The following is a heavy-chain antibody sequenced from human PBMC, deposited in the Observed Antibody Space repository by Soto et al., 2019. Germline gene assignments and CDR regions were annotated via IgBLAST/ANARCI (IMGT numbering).Heavy chain of an antibody. J-gene: IGHJ5*02. CDR2: MNTTNGRT. CDR3: ARVPASLDP. Sequence: QVQLVQSGAEVRKPGASVKVSCKASGYSFITYDINWVRQAAGQGPEWMGWMNTTNGRTCCAQKFQGGLTMTMDTSSSTAYMELSSLTADDTAVYYCARVPASLDPWGQGTLVTVSS. V-gene: IGHV1-8*01. CDR1: GYSFITYD.